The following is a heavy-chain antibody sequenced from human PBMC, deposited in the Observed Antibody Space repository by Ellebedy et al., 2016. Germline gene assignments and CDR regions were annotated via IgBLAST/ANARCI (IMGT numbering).Heavy chain of an antibody. D-gene: IGHD3-10*02. CDR3: ANWGLVRGVITPAAFGDY. CDR1: GFTFSSYA. CDR2: ISGSGGST. V-gene: IGHV3-23*01. Sequence: GESLKISXAASGFTFSSYAMSWVRQAPGKGLEWVSAISGSGGSTYYADSVKGRFTISRDNSKNTLYLQMNSLRAEDTAVYYCANWGLVRGVITPAAFGDYWGQGTLVTVSS. J-gene: IGHJ4*02.